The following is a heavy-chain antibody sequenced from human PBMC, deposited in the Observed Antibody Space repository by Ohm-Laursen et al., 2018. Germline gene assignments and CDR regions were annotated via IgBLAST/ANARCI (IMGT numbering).Heavy chain of an antibody. V-gene: IGHV4-31*03. J-gene: IGHJ4*02. CDR3: ARNFNWENPYNFAY. CDR1: GGSISSGGYY. D-gene: IGHD3-9*01. Sequence: TLSLTCTVSGGSISSGGYYWSWIRQHPGKGLEWIGYIYYSGSTYYNPSLKSRVTISLDTSRNQFSLRLTSLTAADTAVYYCARNFNWENPYNFAYWGQGILVTVSS. CDR2: IYYSGST.